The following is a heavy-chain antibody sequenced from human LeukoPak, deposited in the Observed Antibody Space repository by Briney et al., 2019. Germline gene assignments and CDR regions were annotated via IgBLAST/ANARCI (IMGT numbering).Heavy chain of an antibody. CDR2: VSYRSGSAT. Sequence: PGGSLRLSCAASGFTFSNFAMTSVRQAPGQGLEWVSVVSYRSGSATFYADSVKGRFTISRENSTDTVYLQMNSLRTEDTAVYYCAKGLESTETTRAFDYWGQGTLVTVSS. CDR3: AKGLESTETTRAFDY. CDR1: GFTFSNFA. V-gene: IGHV3-23*01. J-gene: IGHJ4*02. D-gene: IGHD1-1*01.